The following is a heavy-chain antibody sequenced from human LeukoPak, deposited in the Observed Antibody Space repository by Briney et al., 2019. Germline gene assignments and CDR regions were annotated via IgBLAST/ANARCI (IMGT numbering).Heavy chain of an antibody. CDR2: FDPEDGET. Sequence: ASVKVSCKVSGYTLTELSMHWVRQAPGKGLEWMGGFDPEDGETIYAQKFQGRVTMTEDTSTDTAYMDLRSLRSDDTAVYYCARSHSGSYYGGDDYWGQGTLVTVSS. CDR3: ARSHSGSYYGGDDY. J-gene: IGHJ4*02. CDR1: GYTLTELS. V-gene: IGHV1-24*01. D-gene: IGHD1-26*01.